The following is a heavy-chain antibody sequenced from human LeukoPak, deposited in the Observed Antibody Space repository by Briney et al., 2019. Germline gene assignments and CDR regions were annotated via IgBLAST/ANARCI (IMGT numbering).Heavy chain of an antibody. D-gene: IGHD6-13*01. CDR2: IYYSGST. CDR3: ARVGRGYSSSWYVGYYYYMDV. Sequence: SETLSLTCTVSGGSISSYYWSWIRQPPGKGLEWIGYIYYSGSTNYNPSLKSRVTISVDTSKNQFSLKLSSVTAADTAVCYRARVGRGYSSSWYVGYYYYMDVWGKGTTVTVSS. CDR1: GGSISSYY. V-gene: IGHV4-59*01. J-gene: IGHJ6*03.